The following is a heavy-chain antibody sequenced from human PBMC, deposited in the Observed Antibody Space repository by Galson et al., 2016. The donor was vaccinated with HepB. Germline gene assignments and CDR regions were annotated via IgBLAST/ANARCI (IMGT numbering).Heavy chain of an antibody. CDR1: GYTFTNYA. V-gene: IGHV7-4-1*02. J-gene: IGHJ4*02. CDR3: ARGRGSVAVAGTITLYYFDY. D-gene: IGHD6-19*01. Sequence: SVKVSCKASGYTFTNYALNWVRQAPGQGLEWMGWINTNAGNPTYAQGFTGRFVFYLDTSVSTAYLQISSLKAEDTAMYYCARGRGSVAVAGTITLYYFDYWGQGTLVTVSS. CDR2: INTNAGNP.